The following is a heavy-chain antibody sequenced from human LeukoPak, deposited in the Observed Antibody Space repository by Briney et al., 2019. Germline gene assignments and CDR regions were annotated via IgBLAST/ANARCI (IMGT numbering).Heavy chain of an antibody. Sequence: GGSLRLSCAASGFTFSSYWMHWVRQAPGKGLVWVSRINSDGSSTSYADSVKGRFTISRDNAKNTLYLQMNSLRAEDTAVYYCAKVRVVAATMVFDPWGQGTLVTVSS. J-gene: IGHJ5*02. D-gene: IGHD2-15*01. CDR1: GFTFSSYW. CDR2: INSDGSST. CDR3: AKVRVVAATMVFDP. V-gene: IGHV3-74*01.